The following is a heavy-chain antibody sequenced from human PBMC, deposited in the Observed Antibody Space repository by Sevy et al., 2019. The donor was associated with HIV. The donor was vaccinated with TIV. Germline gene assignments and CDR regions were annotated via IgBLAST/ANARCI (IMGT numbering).Heavy chain of an antibody. Sequence: GGSLRLSCAASRFIFIDYSMSWVRQAPGKGLEWVSSISSDSKYIYYADSVKGRFTISRDSAKSSLYLLMSSLRAEDTAVYYCARIRGNYDSSGFDFWGQGTLVTVSS. CDR1: RFIFIDYS. D-gene: IGHD3-22*01. J-gene: IGHJ4*02. V-gene: IGHV3-21*01. CDR3: ARIRGNYDSSGFDF. CDR2: ISSDSKYI.